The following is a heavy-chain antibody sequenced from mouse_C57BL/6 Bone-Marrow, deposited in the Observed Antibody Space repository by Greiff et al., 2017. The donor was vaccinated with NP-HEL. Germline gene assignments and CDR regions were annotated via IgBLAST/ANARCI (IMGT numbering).Heavy chain of an antibody. CDR3: ARPRAYYYGRPYAMDY. CDR1: GFSLSTFGMG. V-gene: IGHV8-8*01. Sequence: LKESGPGILQPSQTLSLTCSFSGFSLSTFGMGVGWIRQPSGKGLEWLAHIWWDDDKYYNPALKSRLTISKDTSKNQVFLKIANVDTADTATYYCARPRAYYYGRPYAMDYWGQGTSVTVSS. D-gene: IGHD1-1*01. CDR2: IWWDDDK. J-gene: IGHJ4*01.